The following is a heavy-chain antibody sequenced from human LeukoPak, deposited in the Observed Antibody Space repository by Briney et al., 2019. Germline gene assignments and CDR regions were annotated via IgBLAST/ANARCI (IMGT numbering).Heavy chain of an antibody. Sequence: GGSLRLSCAASGFTFSSYAMSWVRQAPGKGLEWVSAISGSGGSTYYADSVKGRFTISRDNSKNSLYLQMNSLSTEDTALYYCAKQYCTNGVCYPFDYWGQGTLVTVSS. J-gene: IGHJ4*02. CDR2: ISGSGGST. D-gene: IGHD2-8*01. CDR1: GFTFSSYA. V-gene: IGHV3-23*01. CDR3: AKQYCTNGVCYPFDY.